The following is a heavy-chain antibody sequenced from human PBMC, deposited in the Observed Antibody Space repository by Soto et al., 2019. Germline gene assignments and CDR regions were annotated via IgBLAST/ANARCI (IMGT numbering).Heavy chain of an antibody. D-gene: IGHD1-26*01. CDR2: IYYSGST. CDR3: ARHKQEGAPSYFDY. J-gene: IGHJ4*02. CDR1: GGSISSSSYY. V-gene: IGHV4-39*01. Sequence: PSETLSLTCTVSGGSISSSSYYWGWIRQPPGKGLEWIGSIYYSGSTYYNPSLKSRVTISVDTSKNQFSLKLSSVTAADTAVYYCARHKQEGAPSYFDYWGQGTLVTVSS.